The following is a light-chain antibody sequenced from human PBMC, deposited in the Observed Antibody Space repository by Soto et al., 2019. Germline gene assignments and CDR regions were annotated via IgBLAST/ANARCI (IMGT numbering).Light chain of an antibody. V-gene: IGKV1-27*01. J-gene: IGKJ5*01. CDR3: QKYGSAPLT. CDR2: AAS. CDR1: QAIANY. Sequence: DIQMTQSPSSLSASVGDRDTITCRATQAIANYLAWYQQKPGEIPKLLIFAASTLHSGVPSRFSGSGSASGTDSTLTISSLQPEDVATNYCQKYGSAPLTCGQGTRLEIK.